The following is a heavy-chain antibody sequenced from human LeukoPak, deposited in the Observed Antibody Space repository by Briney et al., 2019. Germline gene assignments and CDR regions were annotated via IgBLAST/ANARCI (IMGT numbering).Heavy chain of an antibody. CDR1: GFSFSTYP. CDR2: INSNGGNT. Sequence: GGSLRLSCAASGFSFSTYPMHWVRRAPGKGLEFVSSINSNGGNTYYANSVKGRFTISRDNSKNTLYLQMGSLRAEDMAIYYCAREVYGMGVWGRGTTVTVSS. CDR3: AREVYGMGV. V-gene: IGHV3-64*01. J-gene: IGHJ6*02.